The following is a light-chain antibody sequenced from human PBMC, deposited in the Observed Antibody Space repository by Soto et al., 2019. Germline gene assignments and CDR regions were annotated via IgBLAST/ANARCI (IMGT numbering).Light chain of an antibody. J-gene: IGKJ5*01. V-gene: IGKV3-11*01. CDR2: DAS. Sequence: EIVLTQSPATLSLSPGERATLSCRASQSVSSYLAWYQQKPGQAPRPLIYDASNRATGIPARFSGSGSGTDFTLTISSLEPEDFAVYYCQQRSNGPTFGQGTRLEI. CDR3: QQRSNGPT. CDR1: QSVSSY.